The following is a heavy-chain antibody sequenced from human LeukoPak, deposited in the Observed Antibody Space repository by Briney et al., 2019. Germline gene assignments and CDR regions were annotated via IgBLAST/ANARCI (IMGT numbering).Heavy chain of an antibody. Sequence: GRSLRLSCAASGFTFSSYGMHWVRQAPGKGLEWVAVISYDGSNKYYADSVKGRFTISRDNSKNTLYLQMNSLRAEDTAVYYCAKCPFTWNYYEYWGQGTLVTVSS. CDR3: AKCPFTWNYYEY. V-gene: IGHV3-30*18. J-gene: IGHJ4*02. CDR2: ISYDGSNK. D-gene: IGHD1-1*01. CDR1: GFTFSSYG.